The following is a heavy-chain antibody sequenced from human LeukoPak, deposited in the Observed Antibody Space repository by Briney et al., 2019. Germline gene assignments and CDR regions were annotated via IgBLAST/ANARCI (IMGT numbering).Heavy chain of an antibody. CDR1: GGSITSSTHY. CDR2: IYYSGST. J-gene: IGHJ6*03. Sequence: SETLSLTCTVSGGSITSSTHYWGWIRQPPGKGLEWIGYIYYSGSTNYNPSLKSRVTISVDTSKNHFSLKLSSVTAADTAVYYCARVQYQLLYGYYYYYMDVWGKGTTVTVSS. V-gene: IGHV4-61*03. D-gene: IGHD2-2*02. CDR3: ARVQYQLLYGYYYYYMDV.